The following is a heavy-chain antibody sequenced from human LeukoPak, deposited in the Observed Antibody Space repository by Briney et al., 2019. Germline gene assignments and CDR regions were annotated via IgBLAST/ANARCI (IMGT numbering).Heavy chain of an antibody. D-gene: IGHD3-9*01. V-gene: IGHV4-34*01. J-gene: IGHJ4*02. Sequence: SETLSLTCAVYGGSFSGYYWSRIRQPPGKGLEWIGEINHSGSTNYNPSLKSRVTISVDTSKNQFSLKLSSVTAADTAVYYCARRYFDWLFEDYWGQGTLVTVSS. CDR2: INHSGST. CDR3: ARRYFDWLFEDY. CDR1: GGSFSGYY.